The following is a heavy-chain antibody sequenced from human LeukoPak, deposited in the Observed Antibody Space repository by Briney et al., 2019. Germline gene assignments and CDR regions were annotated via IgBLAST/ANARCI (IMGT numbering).Heavy chain of an antibody. Sequence: PGRSLRLSCAASGFTFSSYAMHWVRQAPGKGLEWVAVISYDGSNKYYADSVKGRFTISRDNSKNTLYLQMNSLRAEDTAVYYCARDLGEWELLLGLGYWGQGTLVTVSS. D-gene: IGHD1-26*01. V-gene: IGHV3-30*04. J-gene: IGHJ4*02. CDR2: ISYDGSNK. CDR1: GFTFSSYA. CDR3: ARDLGEWELLLGLGY.